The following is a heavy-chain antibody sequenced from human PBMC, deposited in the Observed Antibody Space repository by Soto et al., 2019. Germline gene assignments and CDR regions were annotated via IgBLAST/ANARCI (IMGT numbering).Heavy chain of an antibody. CDR2: IYYSGST. J-gene: IGHJ3*02. D-gene: IGHD3-22*01. V-gene: IGHV4-31*03. CDR1: GGSISSGGYY. CDR3: AREGNYYDRSGPQDAFDI. Sequence: QVQLQESGPGLVKPSQTQSLTCTVSGGSISSGGYYWSWIRQHPGKGLEWIGYIYYSGSTYYNPSLKSRVTISVDTSKNQFSLKLSSVTAADTAVYYCAREGNYYDRSGPQDAFDIWGQGTMVTVSS.